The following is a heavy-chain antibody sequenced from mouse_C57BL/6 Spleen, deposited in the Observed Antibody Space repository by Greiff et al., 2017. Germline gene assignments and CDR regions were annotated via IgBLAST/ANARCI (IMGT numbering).Heavy chain of an antibody. J-gene: IGHJ3*01. CDR3: ARSTSIPAWFAY. CDR1: GYAFSSSW. V-gene: IGHV1-82*01. CDR2: IYPGDGDT. Sequence: VQVVESGPELVKPGASVKISCKASGYAFSSSWMNWVKQRPGKGLEWIGRIYPGDGDTNYNRKFKGKATLTADKSSSTAYMQLSSLTSEVSAVYGCARSTSIPAWFAYWGQGTLVTVSA. D-gene: IGHD2-10*02.